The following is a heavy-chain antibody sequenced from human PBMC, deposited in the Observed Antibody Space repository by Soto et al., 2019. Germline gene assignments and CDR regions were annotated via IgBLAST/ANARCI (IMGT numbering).Heavy chain of an antibody. Sequence: SETLSLTCSVSGGSIRGSSCSWIRQPPEKGLEWIASISYTGSATHNPSLKSRVSVSVDTTENQCSLKLTSVTAADTATYCCATGGGWLQNSNLRGLYFDYWGQGALVTVSS. V-gene: IGHV4-59*01. J-gene: IGHJ4*02. D-gene: IGHD6-19*01. CDR2: ISYTGSA. CDR1: GGSIRGSS. CDR3: ATGGGWLQNSNLRGLYFDY.